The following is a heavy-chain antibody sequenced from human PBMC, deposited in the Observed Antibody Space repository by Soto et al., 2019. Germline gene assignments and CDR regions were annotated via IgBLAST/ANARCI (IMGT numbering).Heavy chain of an antibody. J-gene: IGHJ4*02. CDR2: VYPSDSDV. CDR3: TKGATSPFHS. D-gene: IGHD1-1*01. V-gene: IGHV5-51*01. Sequence: LGESLKISCQGTGYRFSSSWIGVVRQKPGKGLEWLGNVYPSDSDVRYSPAFEGQVTISADNSINTAYLQLINLKASDTAIYYCTKGATSPFHSWGQGTRVTVSS. CDR1: GYRFSSSW.